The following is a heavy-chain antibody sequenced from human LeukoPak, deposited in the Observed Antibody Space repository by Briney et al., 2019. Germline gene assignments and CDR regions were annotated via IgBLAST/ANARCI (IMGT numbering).Heavy chain of an antibody. CDR2: ISHSGETI. CDR1: GFTFSTYE. D-gene: IGHD3-10*01. CDR3: ARELKPYGSGSFDY. V-gene: IGHV3-48*03. J-gene: IGHJ4*02. Sequence: GGSLRLSCAASGFTFSTYEMNWVRQAPGKGLEWVSFISHSGETIYYADSVKGRFTISRDNAKNSLYLQMNSLGPEDTAVYYCARELKPYGSGSFDYWGQGTLVTVSS.